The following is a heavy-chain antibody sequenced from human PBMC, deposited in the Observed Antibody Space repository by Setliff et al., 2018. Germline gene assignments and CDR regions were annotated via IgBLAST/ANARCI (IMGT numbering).Heavy chain of an antibody. Sequence: ASVKVSCKASGYTFTGYYMHWVRQAPGQGLEWMGWINPNSGGTNYAQKFQGRVTMTRDPSTTTAYMELRGLKFDDAAVYYCARGGVYDEGYYYYMDFWGKGTTVTVSS. D-gene: IGHD2-8*01. CDR3: ARGGVYDEGYYYYMDF. CDR2: INPNSGGT. V-gene: IGHV1-2*02. CDR1: GYTFTGYY. J-gene: IGHJ6*03.